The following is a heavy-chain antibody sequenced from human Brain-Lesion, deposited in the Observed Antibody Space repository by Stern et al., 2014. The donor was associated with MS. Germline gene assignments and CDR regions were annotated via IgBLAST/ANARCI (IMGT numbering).Heavy chain of an antibody. Sequence: EAQLVESGGVVVQPGGSLRLSCAASGFTFDDYAMHWVRQAPGKGLEWVSLITWDGGSPSYTDSVKGRFSISRDNRKSFLYLQMNSLRPEDTALYYCAGGLGFWGRGTLVTVSS. V-gene: IGHV3-43D*03. CDR3: AGGLGF. J-gene: IGHJ4*02. D-gene: IGHD2-21*01. CDR1: GFTFDDYA. CDR2: ITWDGGSP.